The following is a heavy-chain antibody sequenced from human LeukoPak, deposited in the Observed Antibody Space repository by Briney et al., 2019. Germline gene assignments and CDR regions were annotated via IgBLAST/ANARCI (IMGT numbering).Heavy chain of an antibody. D-gene: IGHD4-11*01. V-gene: IGHV5-51*01. Sequence: GESLKISCKGSGYSFTNYWIGWVRQMPGKGLEWMGIIYPGDSDTRYSPSFQGQVSISADKSISTAYLQWSSLKASDTALYYCVRGTATGSLTFDLWGQGTLVTVSS. CDR2: IYPGDSDT. CDR1: GYSFTNYW. CDR3: VRGTATGSLTFDL. J-gene: IGHJ4*02.